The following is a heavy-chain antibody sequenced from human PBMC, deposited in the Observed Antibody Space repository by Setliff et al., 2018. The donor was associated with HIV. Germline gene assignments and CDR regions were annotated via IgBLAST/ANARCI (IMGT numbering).Heavy chain of an antibody. J-gene: IGHJ4*02. CDR2: IYYSGST. D-gene: IGHD1-1*01. Sequence: PSETLSLTCAVSGYSISSGYYWGRILQPPGKGLEWIGYIYYSGSTNYNTSLKSQVNISVDTSKNHFSLKLPSVPAAAPAVYYCAQLGMVDDFDYWGQGTLVTVSS. CDR3: AQLGMVDDFDY. CDR1: GYSISSGYY. V-gene: IGHV4-38-2*01.